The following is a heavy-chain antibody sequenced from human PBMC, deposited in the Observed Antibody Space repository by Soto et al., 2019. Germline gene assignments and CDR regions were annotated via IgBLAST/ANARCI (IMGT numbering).Heavy chain of an antibody. CDR2: ISGYNGNT. D-gene: IGHD2-21*01. V-gene: IGHV1-18*01. Sequence: QVQLVQSGAEVKKPGASVKVFCKASGYTFTSEGVSWVRQAPGPGLEWMGWISGYNGNTNYAQGFRDRVNFTTDTYTSTAYVERRRLRPDDSAVYYCARDAHCGGALGCRAMDVWGQGTTITFPS. J-gene: IGHJ6*02. CDR3: ARDAHCGGALGCRAMDV. CDR1: GYTFTSEG.